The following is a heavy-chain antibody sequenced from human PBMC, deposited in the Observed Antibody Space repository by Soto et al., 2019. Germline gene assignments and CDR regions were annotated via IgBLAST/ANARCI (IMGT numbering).Heavy chain of an antibody. CDR3: AKAHTIFGVVIPPGADY. CDR2: ISWNSGSI. CDR1: GFTFDDYA. D-gene: IGHD3-3*01. J-gene: IGHJ4*02. V-gene: IGHV3-9*01. Sequence: GGSLRLSCAASGFTFDDYAMHWVRQAPGKGLEWVSGISWNSGSIGYADSVKGRFTISRDNAKNSLYLQMNSLRAEDTALYYCAKAHTIFGVVIPPGADYWGQGTLVTVSS.